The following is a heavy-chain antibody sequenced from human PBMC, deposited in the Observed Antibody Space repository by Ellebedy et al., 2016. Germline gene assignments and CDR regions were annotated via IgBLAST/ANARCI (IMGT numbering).Heavy chain of an antibody. CDR1: GFTFSSYG. CDR3: VKEYIVATMGGFDY. Sequence: GGSLRLSXAASGFTFSSYGMHWVRQAPGKGLEWVAVISYDGSNKYYADSVKGRFTISRDNSKNTLYLQMSSLRAEDTAVYYCVKEYIVATMGGFDYWGQGTLVTVSS. V-gene: IGHV3-30*18. J-gene: IGHJ4*02. CDR2: ISYDGSNK. D-gene: IGHD5-12*01.